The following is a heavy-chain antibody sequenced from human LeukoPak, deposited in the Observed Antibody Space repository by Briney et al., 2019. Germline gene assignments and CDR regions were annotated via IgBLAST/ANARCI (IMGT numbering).Heavy chain of an antibody. Sequence: GGSLRLSCAASGFTFSSYAISWVRQAPGKGLEWVSGISGSGGSTYYADSVKGRFTISRDNSKNTLYLQMNSLRAEDTAVYYCAKDPDGLLWFGELSLHFDYWGQGTLVTVSS. CDR1: GFTFSSYA. J-gene: IGHJ4*02. V-gene: IGHV3-23*01. CDR2: ISGSGGST. CDR3: AKDPDGLLWFGELSLHFDY. D-gene: IGHD3-10*01.